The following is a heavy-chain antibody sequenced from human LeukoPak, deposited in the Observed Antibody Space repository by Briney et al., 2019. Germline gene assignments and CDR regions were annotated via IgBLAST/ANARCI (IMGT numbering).Heavy chain of an antibody. CDR2: ISSSSSYI. D-gene: IGHD6-19*01. Sequence: PGGSLRLSCAASGFTFSSYSMNWLRQAPGKGLEWVSSISSSSSYIYYADSVKGRFTISRDNAKNSLYLQMNSLRAEDTAVYYCASMAVAGTLLDYWGQGTLVTVSS. CDR1: GFTFSSYS. V-gene: IGHV3-21*01. CDR3: ASMAVAGTLLDY. J-gene: IGHJ4*02.